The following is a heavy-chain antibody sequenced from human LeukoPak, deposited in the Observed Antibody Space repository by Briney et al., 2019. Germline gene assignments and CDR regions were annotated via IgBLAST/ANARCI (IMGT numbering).Heavy chain of an antibody. V-gene: IGHV1-69*06. D-gene: IGHD3-22*01. J-gene: IGHJ3*02. Sequence: GASVKVSCKASGGTFSSYAISWVRQAPGQGLEWMGGIIPIFGTANYAQKFQGRVTITADKSTRTAYMELSSLRSEDTAVYYCARGRYYYDSSGYDAFDIWGQGTMVTVSS. CDR1: GGTFSSYA. CDR2: IIPIFGTA. CDR3: ARGRYYYDSSGYDAFDI.